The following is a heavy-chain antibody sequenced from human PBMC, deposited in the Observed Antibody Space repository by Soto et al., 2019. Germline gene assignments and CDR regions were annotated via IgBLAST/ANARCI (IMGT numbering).Heavy chain of an antibody. D-gene: IGHD1-1*01. Sequence: QVQLVQSRAELKKPGDSVKVSCEASGYTFTGYYIHWVRQAPGHGLQWMGWINPNTYATTYAQRFQGRVTMTRDASNSTVYMDLSSLRSDDTAIYYCARAPCRVHPNGFDYWGQGTLVTVSS. CDR1: GYTFTGYY. J-gene: IGHJ4*02. V-gene: IGHV1-2*02. CDR3: ARAPCRVHPNGFDY. CDR2: INPNTYAT.